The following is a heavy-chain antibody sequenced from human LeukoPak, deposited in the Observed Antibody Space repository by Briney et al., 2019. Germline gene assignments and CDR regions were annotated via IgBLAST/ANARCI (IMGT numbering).Heavy chain of an antibody. CDR2: IKEDGSKK. J-gene: IGHJ4*02. D-gene: IGHD3-10*01. CDR1: GFTFSGHW. V-gene: IGHV3-7*01. CDR3: ARDSRGQFDY. Sequence: GGSLRLSCAASGFTFSGHWMTWVRQAPGKGLEWVANIKEDGSKKNYVDSVKGRFTISRDNSKNTLYLQMNSLRAEDTAVYYCARDSRGQFDYWGQGTLVTVSS.